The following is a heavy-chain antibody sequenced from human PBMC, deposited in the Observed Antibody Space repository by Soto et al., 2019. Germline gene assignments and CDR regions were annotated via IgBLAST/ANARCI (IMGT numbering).Heavy chain of an antibody. CDR2: IDPSGNGT. CDR1: GHTLINYY. J-gene: IGHJ4*02. D-gene: IGHD3-22*01. Sequence: QVQLVQSGAEVKKPGASVKVSCKASGHTLINYYMHWVRQAPGQGLDWLGKIDPSGNGTSYAERFQGRITLNSDTSTNTVYVELSSLRSEDTSIYYCAINYYDSSAYLYWGQGTLVTVSS. CDR3: AINYYDSSAYLY. V-gene: IGHV1-46*01.